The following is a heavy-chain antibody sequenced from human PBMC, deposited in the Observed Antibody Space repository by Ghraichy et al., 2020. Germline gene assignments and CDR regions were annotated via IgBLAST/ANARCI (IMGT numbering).Heavy chain of an antibody. CDR2: INSDGSST. Sequence: GESLNISCAASGFTFSSYWMHWVRQAPGKGLVWVSRINSDGSSTSYADSVKGRFTISRDNAKNTLYLQMNSLRAEDTAVYYCARASIGAFDYWGQGTLVTVSS. D-gene: IGHD6-6*01. J-gene: IGHJ4*02. CDR1: GFTFSSYW. CDR3: ARASIGAFDY. V-gene: IGHV3-74*01.